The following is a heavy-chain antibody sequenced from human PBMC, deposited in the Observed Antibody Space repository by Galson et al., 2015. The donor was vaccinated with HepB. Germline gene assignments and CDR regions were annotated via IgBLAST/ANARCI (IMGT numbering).Heavy chain of an antibody. Sequence: SLRLSCAASGFTFSDYYMSWIRQAPGKGLEWVSYISSTSSHTNNADSVKGRFTIFRDNAKNSLYLQLRSLRAEDTAVYYCARAGRWGQAGMDVWGQVTTVTVSS. D-gene: IGHD3-16*01. J-gene: IGHJ6*02. V-gene: IGHV3-11*06. CDR1: GFTFSDYY. CDR2: ISSTSSHT. CDR3: ARAGRWGQAGMDV.